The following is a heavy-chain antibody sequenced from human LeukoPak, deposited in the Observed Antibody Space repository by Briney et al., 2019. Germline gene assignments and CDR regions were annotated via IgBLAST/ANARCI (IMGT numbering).Heavy chain of an antibody. D-gene: IGHD5-18*01. Sequence: SVKVSCKASGFTFTSSAVQWVRQARGQRLEWIGWIVVGSGNTNYAQKFQERVTITRDMSTSTAYMELSSLRSEDTAVYYCAADEDTAMSSRDWGQGTLVTVSS. J-gene: IGHJ4*02. CDR1: GFTFTSSA. CDR2: IVVGSGNT. V-gene: IGHV1-58*01. CDR3: AADEDTAMSSRD.